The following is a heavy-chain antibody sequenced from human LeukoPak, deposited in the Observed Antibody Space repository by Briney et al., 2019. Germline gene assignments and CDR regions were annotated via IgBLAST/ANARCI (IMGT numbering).Heavy chain of an antibody. V-gene: IGHV4-31*03. CDR1: GGSISSSGYY. CDR3: AREDYYDSSGYLDY. CDR2: IYYSGTT. J-gene: IGHJ4*02. D-gene: IGHD3-22*01. Sequence: TASETLSLTCTVSGGSISSSGYYWSWLRQHPGKGLEWIGYIYYSGTTYYNPSLKSRVTISVDTSKNQFSLKLFSVTAADTAVYYCAREDYYDSSGYLDYWGQGTLVTVSS.